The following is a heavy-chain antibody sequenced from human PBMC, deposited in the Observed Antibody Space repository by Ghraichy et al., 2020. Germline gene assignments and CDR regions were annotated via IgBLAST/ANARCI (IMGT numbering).Heavy chain of an antibody. J-gene: IGHJ4*02. CDR2: ISYDGSNK. CDR3: ANAATVTTSPDGY. CDR1: GFTFSSYG. Sequence: GALRLSCAASGFTFSSYGMHWVRQAPGKGLEWVAVISYDGSNKYYADSVKGRFTISRDNSKNTLYLQMNSLRAEDTAVYYCANAATVTTSPDGYWGQGTLVTVSS. D-gene: IGHD4-17*01. V-gene: IGHV3-30*18.